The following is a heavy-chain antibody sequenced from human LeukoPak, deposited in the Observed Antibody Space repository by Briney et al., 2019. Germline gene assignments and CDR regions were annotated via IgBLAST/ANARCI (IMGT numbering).Heavy chain of an antibody. Sequence: PGGSLRLSCAASGFTFSDYHMDWVRQAPGKGLEWVGRSRNKANSYTTEYAASVKGRFTISRDDSKNSLYLQMNSLKTEETAVYYRVGSSGYYYGFDYWGQGTMVTVSS. CDR3: VGSSGYYYGFDY. J-gene: IGHJ4*02. V-gene: IGHV3-72*01. D-gene: IGHD3-22*01. CDR1: GFTFSDYH. CDR2: SRNKANSYTT.